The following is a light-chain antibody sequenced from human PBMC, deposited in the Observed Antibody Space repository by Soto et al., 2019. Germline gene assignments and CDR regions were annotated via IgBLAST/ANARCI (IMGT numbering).Light chain of an antibody. J-gene: IGKJ4*01. CDR2: GAS. V-gene: IGKV3-20*01. CDR1: KSLSSGY. CDR3: QQYGGSPLVT. Sequence: ETVLTQSPGTLSLSPGERATLSCRASKSLSSGYLAWYQQKPGQAPRLLISGASSRAPGIPDRFSGTGSGTEFTLPISRLEPEDFSVYYCQQYGGSPLVTFGGGTKVEIK.